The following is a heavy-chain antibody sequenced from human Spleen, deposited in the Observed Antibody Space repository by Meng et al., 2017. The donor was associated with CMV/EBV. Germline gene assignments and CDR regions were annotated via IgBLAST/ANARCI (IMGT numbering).Heavy chain of an antibody. CDR3: ASSWYCGTISCPGGMDV. CDR1: GYSISSGYY. J-gene: IGHJ6*02. Sequence: SETLSLTCTVSGYSISSGYYWGWIRQPPGKGLEWIGSIYHSGSTYYNPSLKSRVTISVDTSKNQFSLKLSSVTAADTAVYYCASSWYCGTISCPGGMDVWGQGTTVTVSS. V-gene: IGHV4-38-2*02. D-gene: IGHD2-2*01. CDR2: IYHSGST.